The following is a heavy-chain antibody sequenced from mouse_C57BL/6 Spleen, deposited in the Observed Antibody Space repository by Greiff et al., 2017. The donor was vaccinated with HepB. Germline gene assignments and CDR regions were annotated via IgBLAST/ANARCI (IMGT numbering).Heavy chain of an antibody. J-gene: IGHJ2*01. V-gene: IGHV5-4*01. Sequence: EVQRVESGGGLVKPGGSLKLSCAASGFTFSSYAMSWVRQTPEKRLEWVATISDGGSYTYYPDNVKGRFTISRDNAKNNLYLQMSHLKSEDTAMYYCARERTGYFDYWGQGTTLTVSS. CDR1: GFTFSSYA. CDR3: ARERTGYFDY. CDR2: ISDGGSYT.